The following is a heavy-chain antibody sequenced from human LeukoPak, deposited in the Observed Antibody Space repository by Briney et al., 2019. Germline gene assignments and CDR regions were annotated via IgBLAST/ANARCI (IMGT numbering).Heavy chain of an antibody. CDR2: ISSSGSTI. D-gene: IGHD6-13*01. CDR3: ARAREEAAASGFGY. Sequence: GGSLRLSCAASGFTFSSYEMNWVRQAPGKGLEWVSYISSSGSTIYYADSVKGRFTISRDNAKNSLYLQMNSLRAEDTAVYYCARAREEAAASGFGYWGQGTLVTVSS. CDR1: GFTFSSYE. J-gene: IGHJ4*02. V-gene: IGHV3-48*03.